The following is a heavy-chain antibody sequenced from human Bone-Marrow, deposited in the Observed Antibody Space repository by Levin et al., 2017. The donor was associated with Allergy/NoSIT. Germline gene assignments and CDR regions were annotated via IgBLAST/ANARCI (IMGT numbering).Heavy chain of an antibody. J-gene: IGHJ5*02. D-gene: IGHD1-14*01. CDR1: GFTFSSYA. CDR2: ISSNGGST. CDR3: AREVSENWFDP. V-gene: IGHV3-64*01. Sequence: GGSLRLSCAASGFTFSSYAMHWVRQAPGKGLEYVSAISSNGGSTYYANSVKGRFTISRDNSKNTLYLQMGSLRAEDMAVYYCAREVSENWFDPWGQGTLVTVSS.